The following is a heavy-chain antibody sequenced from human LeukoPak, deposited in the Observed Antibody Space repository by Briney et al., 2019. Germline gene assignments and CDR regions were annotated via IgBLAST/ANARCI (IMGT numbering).Heavy chain of an antibody. CDR2: ISPYNGNT. CDR3: AKECGGDCHNTFDS. J-gene: IGHJ4*02. D-gene: IGHD2-21*02. V-gene: IGHV1-18*01. Sequence: GASVKVSCKASGYTFTSYGITWVRQAPGQGLEWVGWISPYNGNTNYAQNLQGRVTMTTDTSTNTAYMELGSLRSDDTAVYYCAKECGGDCHNTFDSWGQGTLVTVSS. CDR1: GYTFTSYG.